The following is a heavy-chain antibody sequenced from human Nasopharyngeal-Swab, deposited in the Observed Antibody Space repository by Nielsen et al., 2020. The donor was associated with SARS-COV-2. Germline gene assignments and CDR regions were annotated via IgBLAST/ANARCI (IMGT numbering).Heavy chain of an antibody. CDR2: IYYSGST. Sequence: WIRQPPGKGLEWIGYIYYSGSTYYNPSLKSRVTISVDTSKNQCSLKLSSVTAADTAVYYCARATMMVVVIGAFDIWGQGTMVTVSS. CDR3: ARATMMVVVIGAFDI. D-gene: IGHD3-22*01. V-gene: IGHV4-31*02. J-gene: IGHJ3*02.